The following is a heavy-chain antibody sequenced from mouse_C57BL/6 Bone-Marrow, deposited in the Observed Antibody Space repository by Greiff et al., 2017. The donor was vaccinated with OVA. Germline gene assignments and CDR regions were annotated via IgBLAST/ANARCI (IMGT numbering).Heavy chain of an antibody. CDR2: IDPETGGT. CDR3: TRDTTAFFDY. D-gene: IGHD1-2*01. Sequence: VQLKESGAELVRPGASVTLSCKASGYTFTDYEMHWVKQTPVHGLEWIGAIDPETGGTAYNQKFKGKAILTADKSSSTAYMELRSLTSEDSAVYYCTRDTTAFFDYWGQGTTLTVSS. CDR1: GYTFTDYE. J-gene: IGHJ2*01. V-gene: IGHV1-15*01.